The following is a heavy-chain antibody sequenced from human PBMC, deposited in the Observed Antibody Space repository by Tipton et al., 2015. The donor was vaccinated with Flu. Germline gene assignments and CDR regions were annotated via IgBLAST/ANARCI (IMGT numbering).Heavy chain of an antibody. CDR2: IHYTGKT. CDR3: ARDNWGGVFDY. V-gene: IGHV4-59*01. J-gene: IGHJ3*01. D-gene: IGHD7-27*01. Sequence: TLSLTCTVSNDYLSYYYWNWIRQSPGKGLEWLGYIHYTGKTLHDPSLKSRVTMAVDTSKNQFFLNLTSVTAADTAVYFCARDNWGGVFDYWGQGTMVTVSS. CDR1: NDYLSYYY.